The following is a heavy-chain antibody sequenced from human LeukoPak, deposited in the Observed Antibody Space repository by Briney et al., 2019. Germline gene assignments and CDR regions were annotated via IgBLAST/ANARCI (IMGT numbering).Heavy chain of an antibody. D-gene: IGHD5-12*01. CDR3: AASNSGYDWFDY. CDR1: GVSFSGYY. V-gene: IGHV4-34*01. CDR2: INHSGST. J-gene: IGHJ4*02. Sequence: SETLSLTCAVYGVSFSGYYWSWIRQPPGKGLEWIGEINHSGSTNYNPSLKSRVTISVDTSKNQFSLKLSSVTAADTAVYYCAASNSGYDWFDYWGQGTLVTVSS.